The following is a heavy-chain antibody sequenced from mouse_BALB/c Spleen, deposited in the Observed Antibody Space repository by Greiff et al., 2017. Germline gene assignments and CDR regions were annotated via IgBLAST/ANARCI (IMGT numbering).Heavy chain of an antibody. V-gene: IGHV1-7*01. Sequence: VQLQESGAELAKPGASVKMSCKASGYTFTSYWMHWVKQRPGQGLEWIGYINPSTGYTEYNQKFKDKATLTADKSSSTAYMQLSSLTSEDSAVYYCARPVYGNYGDYWGQGTTLTVSS. CDR1: GYTFTSYW. J-gene: IGHJ2*01. CDR3: ARPVYGNYGDY. D-gene: IGHD2-1*01. CDR2: INPSTGYT.